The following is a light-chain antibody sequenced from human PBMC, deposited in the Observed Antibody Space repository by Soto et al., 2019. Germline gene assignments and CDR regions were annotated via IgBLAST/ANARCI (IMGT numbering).Light chain of an antibody. CDR1: QTVRSY. CDR3: QQRSNWPPIT. V-gene: IGKV3-11*01. CDR2: DVS. J-gene: IGKJ5*01. Sequence: EIVLTQSPATLSLSPGERATLSCRTSQTVRSYLAWFQQKPGQAPRLLIYDVSNRATGIPARFSGSGSGTDFTLTISNLEPEDFAVYYCQQRSNWPPITFGQGTRLEIK.